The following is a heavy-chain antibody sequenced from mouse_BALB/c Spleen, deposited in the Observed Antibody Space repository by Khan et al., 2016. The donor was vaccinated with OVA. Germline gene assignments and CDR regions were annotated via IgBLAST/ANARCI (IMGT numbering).Heavy chain of an antibody. J-gene: IGHJ3*01. D-gene: IGHD1-1*01. CDR1: GYTFTSYV. CDR2: IYPFNDDT. V-gene: IGHV1S136*01. Sequence: VQLQQSGPELVKPGASVKMSCKASGYTFTSYVMHWVKQKPGLGLEWIGYIYPFNDDTKYTEKFKGKATLTSDKSSSTAYMELSSLTSEDSAVYYCAPVGNYYVSFAYWGQGTLVTVSA. CDR3: APVGNYYVSFAY.